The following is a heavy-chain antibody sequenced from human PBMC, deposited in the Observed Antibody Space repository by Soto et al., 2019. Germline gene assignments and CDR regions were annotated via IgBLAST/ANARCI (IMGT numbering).Heavy chain of an antibody. V-gene: IGHV4-34*01. J-gene: IGHJ5*02. CDR2: INHSGST. Sequence: PSETLSLTCAVYGGSFSGYYWSWIRQPPGKGLEWMGEINHSGSTNYNPSLKSRVTISVDTSKNQFSLKLSSVTAADTAVYYCASSQGWYSTRLGDWFDPWGQGTLVTVSS. D-gene: IGHD6-19*01. CDR3: ASSQGWYSTRLGDWFDP. CDR1: GGSFSGYY.